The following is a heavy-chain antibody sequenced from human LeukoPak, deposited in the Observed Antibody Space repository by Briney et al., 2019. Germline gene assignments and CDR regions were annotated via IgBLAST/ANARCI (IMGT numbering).Heavy chain of an antibody. CDR1: GGSISSRSDF. Sequence: SETLSLTCTVSGGSISSRSDFWGWIRQPPGKGLQWIANIYFSGNTYYNPSLKSRVTISGDTSRNQLSLKLSSVTAADTALYYCVSGWLAFDYWGQGTLVTVSS. CDR2: IYFSGNT. V-gene: IGHV4-39*01. J-gene: IGHJ4*02. CDR3: VSGWLAFDY. D-gene: IGHD6-19*01.